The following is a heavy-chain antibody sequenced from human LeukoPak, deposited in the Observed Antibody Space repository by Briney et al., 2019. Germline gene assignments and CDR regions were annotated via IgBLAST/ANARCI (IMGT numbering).Heavy chain of an antibody. Sequence: SVKVSCKASGGTFSSYAISWVRQAPGQGLEWMGGIIPIFGTANYAQKFQGRVTITTDESTSTAYMELSSLRSEDTAVYCCARVTAIAAAGTVWFDPWGQGTLVTVSS. CDR3: ARVTAIAAAGTVWFDP. D-gene: IGHD6-13*01. CDR2: IIPIFGTA. V-gene: IGHV1-69*05. CDR1: GGTFSSYA. J-gene: IGHJ5*02.